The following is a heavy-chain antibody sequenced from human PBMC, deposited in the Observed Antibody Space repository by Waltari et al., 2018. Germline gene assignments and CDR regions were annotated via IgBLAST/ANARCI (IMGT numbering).Heavy chain of an antibody. Sequence: QVQLVQSGAEVQKPGASVKVSCKASGYTFTSYAMHWVRQAPGQRLEWMGWINAGNGNTKYSRKFQGRVTITRDTSASTAYMELSSLRSEDTAVYYCARVSPYYYYGMDVWGQGTTVTVSS. J-gene: IGHJ6*02. V-gene: IGHV1-3*01. CDR3: ARVSPYYYYGMDV. CDR2: INAGNGNT. CDR1: GYTFTSYA.